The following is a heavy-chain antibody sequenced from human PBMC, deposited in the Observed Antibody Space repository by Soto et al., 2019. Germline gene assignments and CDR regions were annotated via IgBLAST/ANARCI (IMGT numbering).Heavy chain of an antibody. CDR2: ISGSGATT. V-gene: IGHV3-23*01. CDR1: GFIFSNYA. J-gene: IGHJ4*02. CDR3: TKGGIPRRYNIPKVDFDY. D-gene: IGHD1-1*01. Sequence: GGSLRLSCAASGFIFSNYALSWVRQAPGRGLEWVSAISGSGATTYYPDSVKGRFTISRDNSKNTLYLQMNNLRADDTAVYYCTKGGIPRRYNIPKVDFDYWGQGSLVTVSS.